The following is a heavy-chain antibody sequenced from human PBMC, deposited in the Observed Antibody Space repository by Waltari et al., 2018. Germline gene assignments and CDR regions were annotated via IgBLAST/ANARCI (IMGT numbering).Heavy chain of an antibody. V-gene: IGHV3-23*01. CDR2: ISGSGGST. CDR1: GFHFGSYA. D-gene: IGHD3-10*01. CDR3: AKGQRYGSGSSR. J-gene: IGHJ4*02. Sequence: EVQLLESGGGLVQPGGSLRLSCAASGFHFGSYAFSWVRQAPGKGLEWVSAISGSGGSTYYADSVKGRFTISRDNSKNTLYLQMNSLRAEDTAVYYCAKGQRYGSGSSRWGQGTLVTVSS.